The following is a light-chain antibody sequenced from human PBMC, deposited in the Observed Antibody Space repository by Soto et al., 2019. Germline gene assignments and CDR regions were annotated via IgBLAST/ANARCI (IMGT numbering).Light chain of an antibody. J-gene: IGKJ1*01. V-gene: IGKV1-8*01. Sequence: AIQLTQSPASVSSSPGDRVTITCRASESISGYLAWYQQKPGKPPKLLIYSASTLHSGVPSRFSASGFGTDVTLAISGLESEDYGTYYCYQYYSFPPWTFGQGTKVEVQ. CDR3: YQYYSFPPWT. CDR1: ESISGY. CDR2: SAS.